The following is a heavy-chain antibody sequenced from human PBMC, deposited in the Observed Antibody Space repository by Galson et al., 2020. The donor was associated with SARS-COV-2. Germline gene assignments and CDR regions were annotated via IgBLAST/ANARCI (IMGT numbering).Heavy chain of an antibody. CDR2: IIPIFGTA. D-gene: IGHD2-8*01. Sequence: SVKVSCKASGGTFSSYAISWVRQAPGQGLEWMGGIIPIFGTANYAQKFQGRVTITADESTSTAYMELSSLRSEDTAVYYCARDGVKRENDAFDIWGQGTMVTVSS. J-gene: IGHJ3*02. CDR1: GGTFSSYA. CDR3: ARDGVKRENDAFDI. V-gene: IGHV1-69*13.